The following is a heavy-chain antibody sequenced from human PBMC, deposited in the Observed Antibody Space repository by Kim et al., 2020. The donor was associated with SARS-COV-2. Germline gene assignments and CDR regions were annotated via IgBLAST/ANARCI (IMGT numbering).Heavy chain of an antibody. Sequence: GGSLRLSCAGSGFTFSSYSMNWVRQAPGKGLEWVSSISSSSSYIYYADSVKGRFTISRDNAKNSLYLQMNSLRAEDTAVYYCARELVWGHYYYGMDVWGQGTTVTVSS. CDR2: ISSSSSYI. CDR1: GFTFSSYS. CDR3: ARELVWGHYYYGMDV. V-gene: IGHV3-21*01. J-gene: IGHJ6*02. D-gene: IGHD6-13*01.